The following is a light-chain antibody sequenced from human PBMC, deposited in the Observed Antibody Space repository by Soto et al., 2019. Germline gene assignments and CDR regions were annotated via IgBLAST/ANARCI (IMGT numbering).Light chain of an antibody. CDR1: QSVSSSY. CDR3: QQYGSSIFT. CDR2: GAS. J-gene: IGKJ3*01. Sequence: EIVLTQSPGTLSLSPGERATLSCRASQSVSSSYLAWYQQKPGQAHRLLIHGASSRATGIPDRFSGSGSGTDFTLTISRLEPEDFAVYYCQQYGSSIFTFGPGTKVDIK. V-gene: IGKV3-20*01.